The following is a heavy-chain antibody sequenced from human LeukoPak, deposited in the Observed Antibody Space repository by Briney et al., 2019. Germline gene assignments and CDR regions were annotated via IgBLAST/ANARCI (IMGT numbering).Heavy chain of an antibody. CDR3: ARGYGADV. J-gene: IGHJ6*04. CDR1: GINFRTYW. V-gene: IGHV3-74*01. CDR2: INSDGSNT. Sequence: GGSLRLSCAASGINFRTYWMHWVRQAPGKGLVWVSRINSDGSNTTYAASVKGRFTVSRDNAMNTLYLQMHSLRAEDTALYFCARGYGADVWGKGTMVTVSS.